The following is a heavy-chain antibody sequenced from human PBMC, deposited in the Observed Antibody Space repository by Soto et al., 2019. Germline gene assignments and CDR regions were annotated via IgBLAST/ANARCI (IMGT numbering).Heavy chain of an antibody. CDR1: GFTFSSYS. CDR2: ISSSSSYI. D-gene: IGHD6-19*01. J-gene: IGHJ4*02. Sequence: GGSLRLSCAASGFTFSSYSMNWVRPAPGKGLEWVSSISSSSSYIYYADSVKGRFTISRDNAKNSLYLQMNSLRAEDTAVYYCARSRKSSGWQWLPPAAGYWGQGTLVTVS. CDR3: ARSRKSSGWQWLPPAAGY. V-gene: IGHV3-21*01.